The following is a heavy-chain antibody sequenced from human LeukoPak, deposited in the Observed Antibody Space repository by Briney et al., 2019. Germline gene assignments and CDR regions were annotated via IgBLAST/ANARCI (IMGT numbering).Heavy chain of an antibody. CDR2: VYYSGST. CDR3: ARGGVYCSSTSCRDY. CDR1: GGSISSGDYY. D-gene: IGHD2-2*01. V-gene: IGHV4-30-4*08. Sequence: SETLSLTCTVSGGSISSGDYYWSWIRQPPGKGLEGIGYVYYSGSTYYTPSLKSRVTISVDTSKNQFSLKLSSVTAADTAVYYCARGGVYCSSTSCRDYWGQGTLVTVSS. J-gene: IGHJ4*02.